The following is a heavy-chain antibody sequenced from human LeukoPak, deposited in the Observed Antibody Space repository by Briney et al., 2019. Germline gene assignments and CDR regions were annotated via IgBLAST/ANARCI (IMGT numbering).Heavy chain of an antibody. V-gene: IGHV1-69*13. D-gene: IGHD3-3*01. CDR1: GGTFSSYA. Sequence: WASVKVSCKASGGTFSSYAISWVRQAPGQGLEWVGGIIPIFGTANYAQKFQGRVTITADESTSTAYMELSSLRSEDTAVYYCARGAVYDVRAFDIWGQGTMVTVSS. J-gene: IGHJ3*02. CDR3: ARGAVYDVRAFDI. CDR2: IIPIFGTA.